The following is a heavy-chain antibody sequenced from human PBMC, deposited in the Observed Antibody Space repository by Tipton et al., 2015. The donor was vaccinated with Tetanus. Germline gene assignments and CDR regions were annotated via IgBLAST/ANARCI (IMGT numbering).Heavy chain of an antibody. D-gene: IGHD2-2*01. V-gene: IGHV4-59*01. CDR2: IFHSGST. J-gene: IGHJ3*01. Sequence: TLSLTCTVSGGSINNYYWSWIRQPPGKGLEWIAYIFHSGSTNYSPSLKSRVAISMDTSKNQISLTLSSVTAADTAVYYCARRSYCSSSRCFDAFDLWGQGTMVTVSS. CDR1: GGSINNYY. CDR3: ARRSYCSSSRCFDAFDL.